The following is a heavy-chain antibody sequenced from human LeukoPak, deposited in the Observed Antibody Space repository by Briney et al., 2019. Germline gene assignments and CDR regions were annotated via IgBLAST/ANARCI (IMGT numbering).Heavy chain of an antibody. CDR1: GFTFSSYA. V-gene: IGHV3-23*01. Sequence: PAGSLRLSCAASGFTFSSYAMSWVRQAPGKGLEWVSAISGSGGSTYYADSVKGRFTISRDNSKNTLYLQMNSLRAEDTAVYYCANHVAGQGYYYYNMDVWGKGTTVTVSS. CDR2: ISGSGGST. D-gene: IGHD6-19*01. J-gene: IGHJ6*03. CDR3: ANHVAGQGYYYYNMDV.